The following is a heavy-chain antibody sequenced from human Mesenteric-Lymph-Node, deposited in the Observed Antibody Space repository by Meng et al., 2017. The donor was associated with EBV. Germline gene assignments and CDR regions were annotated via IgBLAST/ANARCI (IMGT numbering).Heavy chain of an antibody. V-gene: IGHV1-18*01. CDR3: ARVDSSGWYGEGVADY. D-gene: IGHD6-19*01. CDR2: NGPYNGDT. J-gene: IGHJ4*02. CDR1: GYTFTSYG. Sequence: QCQLGQSGAEVKKPGASVKVSCKASGYTFTSYGISWVRQAPGQGLEWMGWNGPYNGDTNYAQKLQGRVTMTTDTSTTTAYMELRSLRSDDTAVYYCARVDSSGWYGEGVADYWGQGTLVTASS.